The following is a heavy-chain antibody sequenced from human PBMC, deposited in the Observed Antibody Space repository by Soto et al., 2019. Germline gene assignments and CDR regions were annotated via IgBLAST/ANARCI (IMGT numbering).Heavy chain of an antibody. CDR2: INSGGTVA. CDR1: GFTYESYA. Sequence: EVQLLESGGGLVQPGGSLRLSCAASGFTYESYAMSWVRQAPGQGLEWVSGINSGGTVAHYADSVKGRFAISRDNSKNTLSLEMNSLRDDDTGLYYCAISTGGFGGLFVVPSDYWGQGTLVTVSS. CDR3: AISTGGFGGLFVVPSDY. V-gene: IGHV3-23*01. J-gene: IGHJ4*02. D-gene: IGHD3-16*02.